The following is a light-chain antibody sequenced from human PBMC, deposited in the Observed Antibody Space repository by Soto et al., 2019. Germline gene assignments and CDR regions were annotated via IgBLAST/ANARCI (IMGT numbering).Light chain of an antibody. Sequence: QSALTQPAPVSGSPGQSITISCTGTSSDVGGYNYVSWYQQHPGKAPKLMIYEVSNRPSGVSNRFSGSKSGNTASLTISGLQAEDEADYYCSSYTSSKVFGTGTKLTVL. CDR3: SSYTSSKV. CDR2: EVS. J-gene: IGLJ1*01. V-gene: IGLV2-14*01. CDR1: SSDVGGYNY.